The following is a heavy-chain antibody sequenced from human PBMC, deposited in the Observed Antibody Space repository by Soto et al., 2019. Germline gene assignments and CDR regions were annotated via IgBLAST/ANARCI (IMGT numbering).Heavy chain of an antibody. CDR3: AKPPLGGCRVRGCPDY. D-gene: IGHD6-19*01. Sequence: GGSLRLSCAASGFTFGSYDLSWVRQAPGKGLEWVSGITNNGARTHYADSVKGRFTISRDNSKDTLFLEMNSLRAEDTAVFFCAKPPLGGCRVRGCPDYWGQETLVTVSS. CDR2: ITNNGART. CDR1: GFTFGSYD. V-gene: IGHV3-23*01. J-gene: IGHJ4*02.